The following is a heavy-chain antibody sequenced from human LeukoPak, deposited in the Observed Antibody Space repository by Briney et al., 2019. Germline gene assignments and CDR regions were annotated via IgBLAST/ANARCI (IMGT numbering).Heavy chain of an antibody. V-gene: IGHV3-48*02. D-gene: IGHD5-12*01. CDR1: GFSFSTYS. CDR2: ISSGSSIV. Sequence: GGSLRLSCAASGFSFSTYSMNWVRQAPGKGLEWVSYISSGSSIVYYADSVKGRFTISRDNAKNSLYLQMNSLRDEDTAVYYCARGWVAPCDYWGQGTLVTVSS. J-gene: IGHJ4*02. CDR3: ARGWVAPCDY.